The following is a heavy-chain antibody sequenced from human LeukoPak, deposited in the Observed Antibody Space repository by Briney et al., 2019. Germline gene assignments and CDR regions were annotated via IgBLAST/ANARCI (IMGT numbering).Heavy chain of an antibody. V-gene: IGHV3-9*03. D-gene: IGHD5-12*01. Sequence: PGGSLRLSCAASGFTFDDYAMHWVRQAPGKGLEWVSGISWNSGSIGYADSVKGRFTISRDNAKNSLYLQMNSLRAEDMALYYCAKNGGYDIQGYYMDVWGKGTTVTVSS. CDR2: ISWNSGSI. CDR3: AKNGGYDIQGYYMDV. CDR1: GFTFDDYA. J-gene: IGHJ6*03.